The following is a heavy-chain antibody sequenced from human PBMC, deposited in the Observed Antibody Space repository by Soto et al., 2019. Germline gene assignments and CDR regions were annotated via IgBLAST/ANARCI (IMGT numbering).Heavy chain of an antibody. V-gene: IGHV1-18*04. CDR3: GRASGSYYNSPFDY. J-gene: IGHJ4*02. Sequence: ASVKVSCKASGYTFTGYYMHWVRQAPGQGLEWMGWISTYNGNTNYAQKLQGRVTMTTDTSTSTAYMELRSLRSDDTAVYYCGRASGSYYNSPFDYWGQGTLVTVSS. CDR1: GYTFTGYY. D-gene: IGHD3-10*01. CDR2: ISTYNGNT.